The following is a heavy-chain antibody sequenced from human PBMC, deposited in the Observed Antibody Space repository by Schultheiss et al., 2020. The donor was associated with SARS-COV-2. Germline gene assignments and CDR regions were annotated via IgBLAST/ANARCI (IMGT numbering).Heavy chain of an antibody. CDR2: ISAYNGNT. V-gene: IGHV1-69*10. J-gene: IGHJ5*02. D-gene: IGHD2-15*01. CDR1: GGTFSSYA. Sequence: SVKVSCKASGGTFSSYAISWVRQAPGQGLEWMGWISAYNGNTNYAQKFQGRVTITADKSTSTAYMELSSLRAEDTAVYYCARVLGDLSSGSYNWFDPWGQGTLVTVSS. CDR3: ARVLGDLSSGSYNWFDP.